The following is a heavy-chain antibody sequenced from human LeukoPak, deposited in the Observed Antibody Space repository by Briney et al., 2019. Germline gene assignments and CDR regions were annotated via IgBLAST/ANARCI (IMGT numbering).Heavy chain of an antibody. CDR3: ARERPLDI. D-gene: IGHD6-6*01. CDR2: ISSSSSYI. Sequence: GGSLRLSCAASGFTFGTYAMSWVRQAPGKGLEWVSSISSSSSYIYYADSVKGRFTISRDNAKNSLYLQMSSLRAEDTAVYYCARERPLDIWGQGTMVTVSS. J-gene: IGHJ3*02. V-gene: IGHV3-21*01. CDR1: GFTFGTYA.